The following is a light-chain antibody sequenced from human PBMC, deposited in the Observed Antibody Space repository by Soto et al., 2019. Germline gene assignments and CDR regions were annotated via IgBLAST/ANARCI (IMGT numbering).Light chain of an antibody. J-gene: IGKJ2*01. CDR2: DAS. V-gene: IGKV1-33*01. Sequence: DIQMTQSPSSLSASVGDRVTITCQANQDINNYLNWFQQKPGQAPKLLIYDASNLQTGVPSRFSGSGSGTDFTFTISCLQPEDIGTYYCQQYDNVPRTFGQGTRLEI. CDR1: QDINNY. CDR3: QQYDNVPRT.